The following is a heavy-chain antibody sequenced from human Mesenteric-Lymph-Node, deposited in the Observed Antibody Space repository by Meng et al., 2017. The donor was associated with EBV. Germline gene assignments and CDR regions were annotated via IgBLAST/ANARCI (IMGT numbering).Heavy chain of an antibody. V-gene: IGHV4-34*01. CDR2: ISHSGST. J-gene: IGHJ4*02. CDR3: AKGPLLGGELSLEDY. CDR1: GGSFSSYN. D-gene: IGHD3-16*02. Sequence: QGQLQQWGAGLLKPSETLTLTCAVYGGSFSSYNWSWIRQPPGKGLEWIGEISHSGSTNYNPSLKSRVTISVDTSKNQFSLKLSSVTAADTAVYYCAKGPLLGGELSLEDYWGQGTLVTVSS.